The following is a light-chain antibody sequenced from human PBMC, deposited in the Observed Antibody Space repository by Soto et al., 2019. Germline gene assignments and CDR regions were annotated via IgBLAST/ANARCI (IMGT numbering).Light chain of an antibody. J-gene: IGLJ2*01. Sequence: QSALTQPASVSGSPGQSITISCTGTSSDVGGYNYVSWYQQNPGKAPKLMIYDVSNRPSGVSNRFSGSKSGNTASLTVSGLQTEDEADYYCTSYTSSSTPVVFGGGTKLPS. CDR1: SSDVGGYNY. CDR3: TSYTSSSTPVV. CDR2: DVS. V-gene: IGLV2-14*01.